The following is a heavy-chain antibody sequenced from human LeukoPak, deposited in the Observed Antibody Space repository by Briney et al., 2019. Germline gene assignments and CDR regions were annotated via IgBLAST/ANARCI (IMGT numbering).Heavy chain of an antibody. CDR1: GYTFTGYH. Sequence: GASVKVSCKASGYTFTGYHMHWVRQAPGQGLEYMGWINPKSGSTNYAQEFQGRVTMTRDTSISTAYMELSRLRSDDTAVYYCATSSSIYGDYEAFDIWGHGTVVTVSS. CDR3: ATSSSIYGDYEAFDI. J-gene: IGHJ3*02. D-gene: IGHD4-17*01. V-gene: IGHV1-2*02. CDR2: INPKSGST.